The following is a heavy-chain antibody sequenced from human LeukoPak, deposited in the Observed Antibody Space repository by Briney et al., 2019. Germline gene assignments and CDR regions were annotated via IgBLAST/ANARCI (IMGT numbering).Heavy chain of an antibody. CDR2: IRYDGSNK. CDR3: AKDLVARRDGYNHLDY. CDR1: GFTFSNYG. Sequence: GGSLRLSCAASGFTFSNYGMHWVHQAPGKGLEWVAFIRYDGSNKYYGDSVKGRFTISRDNSKNTLYLQMDSLRAEDTAVYYCAKDLVARRDGYNHLDYWGQGTLVTVSS. D-gene: IGHD5-24*01. J-gene: IGHJ4*02. V-gene: IGHV3-30*02.